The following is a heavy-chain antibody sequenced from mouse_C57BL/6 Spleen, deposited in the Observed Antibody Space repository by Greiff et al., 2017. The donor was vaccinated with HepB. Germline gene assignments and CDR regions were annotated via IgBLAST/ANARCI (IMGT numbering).Heavy chain of an antibody. J-gene: IGHJ1*03. D-gene: IGHD1-1*01. Sequence: EVQLEESGPGLVKPSPSLSLTCSVTGYSITSGYFWNWMRPFPGSKLEWRGYISYDGGNSYNPSLKNRIAITRDTSKNQSFLKLNSVTTEDTAPSYVSNTTTVEDRGYFDVWGTGTMVTVS. CDR3: SNTTTVEDRGYFDV. CDR2: ISYDGGN. CDR1: GYSITSGYF. V-gene: IGHV3-6*01.